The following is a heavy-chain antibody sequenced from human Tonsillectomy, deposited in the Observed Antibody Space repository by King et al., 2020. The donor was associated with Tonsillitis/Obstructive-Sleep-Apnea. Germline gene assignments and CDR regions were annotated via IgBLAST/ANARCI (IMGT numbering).Heavy chain of an antibody. CDR1: GGSISSSNW. CDR2: IYHSGST. V-gene: IGHV4-4*02. D-gene: IGHD2-2*01. CDR3: GRVEGYCSSTSCPGPNWFDP. J-gene: IGHJ5*02. Sequence: QLQESGPGLVKPSGTLSLTCAVSGGSISSSNWWSWVRQPPGKGLEWIGEIYHSGSTNYNPSLKSRVTISVDKSKNQFSLKLSSVTAADTAVYYCGRVEGYCSSTSCPGPNWFDPWGQGTLVTVSS.